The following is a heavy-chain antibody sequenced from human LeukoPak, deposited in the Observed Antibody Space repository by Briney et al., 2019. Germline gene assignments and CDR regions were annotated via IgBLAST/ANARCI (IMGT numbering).Heavy chain of an antibody. Sequence: EASVKVSCKASGYTFTGYYMHWVRQAPGQGLEWMGWINPNGGGTNYAQKFQGRVIMTRDTSISTAYMELSRLRSDDTAVYYCASWQGIYGDYVRFDPWGQGTLVTVSS. D-gene: IGHD4-17*01. J-gene: IGHJ5*02. V-gene: IGHV1-2*02. CDR2: INPNGGGT. CDR3: ASWQGIYGDYVRFDP. CDR1: GYTFTGYY.